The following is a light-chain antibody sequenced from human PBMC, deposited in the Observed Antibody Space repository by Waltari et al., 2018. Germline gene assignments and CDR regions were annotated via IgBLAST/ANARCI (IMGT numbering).Light chain of an antibody. J-gene: IGLJ2*01. V-gene: IGLV3-1*01. CDR1: NLGNRY. CDR2: QDN. CDR3: QAWDSSSTVV. Sequence: SYELTQPPSVSVSPGQTASITRAGANLGNRYVSRYKQAPGQSPILVIYQDNKRPPGNPERFSGSNSGNTATLTISVTQAVDEADYSCQAWDSSSTVVFGGGTKLTVL.